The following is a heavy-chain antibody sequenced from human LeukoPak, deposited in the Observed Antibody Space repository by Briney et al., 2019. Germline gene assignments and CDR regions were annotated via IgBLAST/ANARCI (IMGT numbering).Heavy chain of an antibody. CDR2: IYHSGST. Sequence: PSETLSLTCAVSGGSISSSNWWSWVRQPPGKGLEWIGEIYHSGSTNYNPSLKSRVTISVDKSKNQFSLKLSSVTAADTAVYYCARRGGLLRYFDWTYGRNWFDPWGQGTLVTVSS. J-gene: IGHJ5*02. V-gene: IGHV4-4*02. CDR3: ARRGGLLRYFDWTYGRNWFDP. D-gene: IGHD3-9*01. CDR1: GGSISSSNW.